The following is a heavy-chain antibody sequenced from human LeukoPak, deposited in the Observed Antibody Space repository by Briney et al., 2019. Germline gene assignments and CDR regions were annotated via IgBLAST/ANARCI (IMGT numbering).Heavy chain of an antibody. CDR1: GGSISSYY. J-gene: IGHJ6*02. Sequence: SETLSLNCTVSGGSISSYYWSWIRQPHGKGLEWVGYIYYSGSTNYNPSLKSRVTISVDTSKNQFSLKLSSVTAADTAVYYCARVGTLTGYYRYYYYYGMDVWGQGTTVTVSS. CDR3: ARVGTLTGYYRYYYYYGMDV. D-gene: IGHD3-9*01. V-gene: IGHV4-59*01. CDR2: IYYSGST.